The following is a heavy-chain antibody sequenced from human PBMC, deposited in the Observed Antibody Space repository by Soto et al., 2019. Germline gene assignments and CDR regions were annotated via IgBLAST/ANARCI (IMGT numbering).Heavy chain of an antibody. D-gene: IGHD6-13*01. CDR2: TYYRSKWYN. CDR1: GDSVSSNSAA. CDR3: SIVGLDDSYSRTDY. V-gene: IGHV6-1*01. J-gene: IGHJ4*01. Sequence: PSQTLSLTCAISGDSVSSNSAAWNWIRQSPSRGLEWLGRTYYRSKWYNDYAVSVKSRITINPDTSKNQFSLQLNSVTPEDTAVYYCSIVGLDDSYSRTDYSGQRTPDIVSS.